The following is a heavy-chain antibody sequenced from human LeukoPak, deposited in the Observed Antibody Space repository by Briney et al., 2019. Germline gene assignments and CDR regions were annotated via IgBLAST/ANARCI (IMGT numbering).Heavy chain of an antibody. V-gene: IGHV3-21*01. D-gene: IGHD3-22*01. Sequence: GGSLRLSCAASGLTFNTYSMNWVRQAPGKGVEWGSSISSSSGYIYYADSVKGRFTISRDNAKNSLYLQMNSLRAEDTALYYCAHGADYLDSSGYIGYYFDYWGQGTLVTVSS. CDR3: AHGADYLDSSGYIGYYFDY. CDR1: GLTFNTYS. J-gene: IGHJ4*02. CDR2: ISSSSGYI.